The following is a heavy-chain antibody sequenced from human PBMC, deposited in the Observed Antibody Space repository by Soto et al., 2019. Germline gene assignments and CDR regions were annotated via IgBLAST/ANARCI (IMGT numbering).Heavy chain of an antibody. CDR2: INPHGGST. CDR1: RDTFTSYY. D-gene: IGHD1-26*01. V-gene: IGHV1-46*01. J-gene: IGHJ5*02. Sequence: ASVKVSCKAPRDTFTSYYINWVRQAPGQGLEWMGVINPHGGSTAYAQKFKGRVTLTRDTSASTVYMEVSSLTSEDTAMYYCARSSGGNFGIIIEGNNWFAPWGEGTPVTVFS. CDR3: ARSSGGNFGIIIEGNNWFAP.